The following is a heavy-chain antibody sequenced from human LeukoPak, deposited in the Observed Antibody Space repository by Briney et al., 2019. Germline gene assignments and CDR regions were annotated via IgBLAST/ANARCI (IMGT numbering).Heavy chain of an antibody. CDR2: VTGPGDTT. CDR1: GFTFSSYE. V-gene: IGHV3-23*01. Sequence: GGSLRLSCAASGFTFSSYEMNWVRQAPGKGLEWVSAVTGPGDTTYYADSVKGRFFMSREDSKTTVYLQMNSLRVEDTAIYYCAKGAEIDLWGQGTLVTVSS. D-gene: IGHD3-16*01. J-gene: IGHJ5*02. CDR3: AKGAEIDL.